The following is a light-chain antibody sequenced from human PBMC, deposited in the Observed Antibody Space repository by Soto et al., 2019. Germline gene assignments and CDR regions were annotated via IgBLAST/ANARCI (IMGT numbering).Light chain of an antibody. CDR3: QQSYSTPLT. V-gene: IGKV1-39*01. CDR2: AAS. J-gene: IGKJ4*01. CDR1: QSISSY. Sequence: DIQMTQSPSSLSASVGDRVTITCRASQSISSYLNWYQQKPGKAPKLLIYAASSLQSGVPSRFSGSGSGKDFTLTISSLQPEDFATYYCQQSYSTPLTFGGGHKVDIX.